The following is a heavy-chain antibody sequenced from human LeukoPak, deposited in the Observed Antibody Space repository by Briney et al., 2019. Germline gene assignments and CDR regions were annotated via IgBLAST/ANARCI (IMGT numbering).Heavy chain of an antibody. CDR2: IYYSGST. Sequence: PSETLSLTCTVSGGSISSYYWSWIRQPPGKGLEWIGYIYYSGSTNHNPSLKSRVTISVDTSKNQFSLKLSSVTAADTAVYYCARDRHYYGSGSYLSYWGQGTLVTVSS. J-gene: IGHJ4*02. CDR3: ARDRHYYGSGSYLSY. CDR1: GGSISSYY. V-gene: IGHV4-59*01. D-gene: IGHD3-10*01.